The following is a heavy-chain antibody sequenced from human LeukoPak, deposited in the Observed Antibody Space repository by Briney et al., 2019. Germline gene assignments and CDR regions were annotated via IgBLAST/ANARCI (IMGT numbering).Heavy chain of an antibody. J-gene: IGHJ5*02. V-gene: IGHV4-59*01. CDR1: GGSISTYY. Sequence: PSETLSLTCTVSGGSISTYYWSWIRQPPGKGLEWIGYIYYSGSTNYNPSLKSRVTISVDTSKNQFSLKLSSVTAADTAVYYCARDRLQLQSWGQGTLVTVSS. CDR3: ARDRLQLQS. CDR2: IYYSGST. D-gene: IGHD1-1*01.